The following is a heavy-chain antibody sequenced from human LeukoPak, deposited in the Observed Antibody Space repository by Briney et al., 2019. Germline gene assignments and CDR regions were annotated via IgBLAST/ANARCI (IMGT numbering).Heavy chain of an antibody. Sequence: GGSLRLSCAASGFTFSGYWMSWVRQAPGKGLEWVANIKQDGSEKYFVDSVKGRFIISRDNAKNTLYLQMNSLRAEDTAVYYCARENYYYYGMDVWGQGTTVTVSS. CDR3: ARENYYYYGMDV. CDR1: GFTFSGYW. V-gene: IGHV3-7*01. CDR2: IKQDGSEK. J-gene: IGHJ6*02.